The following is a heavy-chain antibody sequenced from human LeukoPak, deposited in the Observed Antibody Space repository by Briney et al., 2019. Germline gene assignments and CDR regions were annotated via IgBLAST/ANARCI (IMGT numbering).Heavy chain of an antibody. CDR3: ARTAVAGTGGWYFDL. V-gene: IGHV5-51*01. CDR1: GYSFTSYW. J-gene: IGHJ2*01. D-gene: IGHD6-19*01. Sequence: GEPLKISCKGSGYSFTSYWISWVRQVPGKGLEWMGIIYPGDSDTRYSPSFQGQVTISADKSISTAYLQWSSLKASDTAMYYCARTAVAGTGGWYFDLWGRGTLVTVSS. CDR2: IYPGDSDT.